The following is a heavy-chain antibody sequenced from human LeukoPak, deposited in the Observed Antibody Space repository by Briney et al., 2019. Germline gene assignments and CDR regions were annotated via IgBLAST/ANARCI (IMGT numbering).Heavy chain of an antibody. CDR2: IIPIFGIA. Sequence: TVKVSCKASGGTFSSYAISWVRQAPGQGLEWMGRIIPIFGIANYAQKFQGRVTITADKSTSTAYMELSSLRSEDTAVYYCARDQVSGTGWFDYWGQGTLVTVSS. CDR1: GGTFSSYA. CDR3: ARDQVSGTGWFDY. D-gene: IGHD6-19*01. V-gene: IGHV1-69*04. J-gene: IGHJ4*02.